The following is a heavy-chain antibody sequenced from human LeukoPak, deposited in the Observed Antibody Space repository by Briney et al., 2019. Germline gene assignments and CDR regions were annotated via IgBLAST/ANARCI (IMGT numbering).Heavy chain of an antibody. V-gene: IGHV3-21*06. CDR2: IGPTGSDR. J-gene: IGHJ4*02. CDR1: GLTFSTSG. Sequence: GGSLRLSCTASGLTFSTSGFNWVRQAPGKGLGWVASIGPTGSDRYHADSIKGRFTISRDNANNFLYLQMNSLRAEDTAVYYCATETNGRHYDYWGQGTLLTVSS. CDR3: ATETNGRHYDY. D-gene: IGHD1-14*01.